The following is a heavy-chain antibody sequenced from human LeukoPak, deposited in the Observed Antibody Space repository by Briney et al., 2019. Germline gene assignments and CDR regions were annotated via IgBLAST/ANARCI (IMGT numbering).Heavy chain of an antibody. V-gene: IGHV3-72*01. Sequence: PGGSLRLSCAASGFTLSDHYMDWVRQAPGKGLEWVGRSRHKAKRYSTEYAASVKGRFTISRDASKNSLYLQMNSLKTEDTAVYYCTRVLASAANALDIWGQGTMVTVSS. J-gene: IGHJ3*02. CDR2: SRHKAKRYST. D-gene: IGHD2-2*01. CDR1: GFTLSDHY. CDR3: TRVLASAANALDI.